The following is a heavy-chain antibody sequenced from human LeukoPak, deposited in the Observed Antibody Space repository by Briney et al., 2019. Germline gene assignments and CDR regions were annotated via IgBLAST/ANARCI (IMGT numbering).Heavy chain of an antibody. V-gene: IGHV3-7*04. CDR2: IKGAGSEK. CDR1: GFTFSNYW. Sequence: GGSLRLSCAASGFTFSNYWMSWVRQAPGKGLEFMANIKGAGSEKYYVDSVKGRFIISRDNDKSLVHLQMNSLRAEDTAVYYCARGGGMRSWYDFDYWGQGTLVTVSS. J-gene: IGHJ4*02. D-gene: IGHD6-13*01. CDR3: ARGGGMRSWYDFDY.